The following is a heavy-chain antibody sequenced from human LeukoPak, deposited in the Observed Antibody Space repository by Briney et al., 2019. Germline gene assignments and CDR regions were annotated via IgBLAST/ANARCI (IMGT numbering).Heavy chain of an antibody. CDR3: ARGGPRGVTIFGVVNFTNWFDP. CDR1: GYTFTSYG. V-gene: IGHV1-18*01. Sequence: GASVNVSCKASGYTFTSYGISWVRQAPGQGLEWMGWISAYNGNTNYAQKLQGRVTMTTDTSTSTAYMELRSLRSDDTAVYYCARGGPRGVTIFGVVNFTNWFDPWGQGTLVTVSS. J-gene: IGHJ5*02. D-gene: IGHD3-3*01. CDR2: ISAYNGNT.